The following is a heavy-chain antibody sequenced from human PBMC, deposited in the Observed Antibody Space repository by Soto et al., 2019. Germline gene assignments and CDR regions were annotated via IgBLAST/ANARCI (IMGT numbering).Heavy chain of an antibody. D-gene: IGHD3-3*01. Sequence: QLQLQESGPGLVKPSETLSLTCTVSGGSISSSSYYWGWIRQPPGKGLEWIGSIYYSGSTYYNPSLKSRVTISVDTSKNQFSLKLSSVTAAGTAVYYCARHDLAYYDFWSGYYTRGMGFDYWGQGTLVTVSS. J-gene: IGHJ4*02. CDR2: IYYSGST. CDR3: ARHDLAYYDFWSGYYTRGMGFDY. CDR1: GGSISSSSYY. V-gene: IGHV4-39*01.